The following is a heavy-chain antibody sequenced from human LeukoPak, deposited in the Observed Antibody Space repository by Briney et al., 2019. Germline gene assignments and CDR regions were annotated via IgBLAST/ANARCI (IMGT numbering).Heavy chain of an antibody. CDR3: ARGGRAIFPSYPFDY. D-gene: IGHD2-21*01. CDR1: GFTFSRYG. V-gene: IGHV3-33*01. CDR2: IWYDGSKN. J-gene: IGHJ4*02. Sequence: GGSLRLSRAAWGFTFSRYGMQWVRQAPGKGGEGVADIWYDGSKNKYAEHEKGLFTLSTDNSKNTLYLQMNSLRAEDTAVYYCARGGRAIFPSYPFDYWGQGTLVTVSS.